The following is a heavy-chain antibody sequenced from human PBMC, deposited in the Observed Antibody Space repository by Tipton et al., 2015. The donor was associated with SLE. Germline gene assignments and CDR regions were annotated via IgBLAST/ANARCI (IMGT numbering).Heavy chain of an antibody. CDR1: GFTFNNYA. J-gene: IGHJ4*02. D-gene: IGHD6-13*01. CDR2: IYVGGRT. V-gene: IGHV3-23*03. Sequence: SLRLSCVVSGFTFNNYAMSWVRQTPGQGLEWVSVIYVGGRTHYADSVKGRFTISRDSSKNNRYLQLNCLRPEDTATYFCARIPAVGHFGSWGQGTLVTVSP. CDR3: ARIPAVGHFGS.